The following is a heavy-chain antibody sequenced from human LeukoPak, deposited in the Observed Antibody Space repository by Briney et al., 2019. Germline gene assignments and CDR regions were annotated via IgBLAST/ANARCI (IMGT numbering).Heavy chain of an antibody. J-gene: IGHJ4*02. CDR2: ISAYNGNT. CDR1: GYTFTSYG. Sequence: GASVKVSCTASGYTFTSYGISWVRQAPGQGLEWMGWISAYNGNTNYAQKLQGRVTMTTDTSTSTAYMELRSLRSDDTAVYYCARDSPLFSGNGFDYWGQGTLATVSS. V-gene: IGHV1-18*01. D-gene: IGHD3-10*01. CDR3: ARDSPLFSGNGFDY.